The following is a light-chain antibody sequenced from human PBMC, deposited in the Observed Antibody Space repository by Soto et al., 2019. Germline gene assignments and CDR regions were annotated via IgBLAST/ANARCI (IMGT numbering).Light chain of an antibody. Sequence: QSVLTQPPSVSGAPGQSITISCTGSSSNIGAGYDVHWYQQVPGTAPKLLIYGNNKRASGVPDRCSGSKSGTSASLAITGFQAEDEADYYCQSYDNSLTYVFGTGTKVTVL. CDR3: QSYDNSLTYV. J-gene: IGLJ1*01. V-gene: IGLV1-40*01. CDR2: GNN. CDR1: SSNIGAGYD.